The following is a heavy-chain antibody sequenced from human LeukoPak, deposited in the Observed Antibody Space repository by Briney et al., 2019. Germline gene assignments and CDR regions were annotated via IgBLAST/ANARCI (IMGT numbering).Heavy chain of an antibody. Sequence: SVKVSCKASGGTFSSYAISWVRQAPGQGLEWTGGIIPIFGTANYAQKFQGRVTITADESTSTAYMELSSLRSEDTAVYYCARGDYSNSRSVYYYGMDVWGQGTTVTVSS. CDR2: IIPIFGTA. D-gene: IGHD4-11*01. CDR3: ARGDYSNSRSVYYYGMDV. V-gene: IGHV1-69*13. J-gene: IGHJ6*02. CDR1: GGTFSSYA.